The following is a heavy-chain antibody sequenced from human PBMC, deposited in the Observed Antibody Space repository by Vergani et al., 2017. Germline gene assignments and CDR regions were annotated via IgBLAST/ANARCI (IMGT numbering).Heavy chain of an antibody. CDR1: GGSISSGGYS. CDR3: ARLRYDSSGYYYGNYFDY. J-gene: IGHJ4*02. Sequence: QLQLQESGSGLVKPSQTLSLTCAVSGGSISSGGYSWSWIRQPPGKGLEWIGYIYHSGSTYYNPSLKSRVIISVDRSKNQFSLKLSSVTAADTAVYYCARLRYDSSGYYYGNYFDYWGQGTLVTVSS. CDR2: IYHSGST. D-gene: IGHD3-22*01. V-gene: IGHV4-30-2*01.